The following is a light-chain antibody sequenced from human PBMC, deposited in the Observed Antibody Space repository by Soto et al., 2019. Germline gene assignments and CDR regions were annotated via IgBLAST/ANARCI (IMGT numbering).Light chain of an antibody. Sequence: DIVMTQSPDSLAVSLGERATINCKSSQNVLSTSNNRNYLAWYQHKPGQPPQLLVSWASTRDSAVPDRFSGSRPRTDFTLTISSLQAEDAAVYYSQQYYTTPHTFDQGTKVEI. CDR2: WAS. J-gene: IGKJ1*01. CDR1: QNVLSTSNNRNY. V-gene: IGKV4-1*01. CDR3: QQYYTTPHT.